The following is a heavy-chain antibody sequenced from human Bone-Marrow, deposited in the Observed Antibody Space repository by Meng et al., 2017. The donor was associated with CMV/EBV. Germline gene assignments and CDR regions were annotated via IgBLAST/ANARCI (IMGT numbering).Heavy chain of an antibody. Sequence: GESLKISCAASGFTFSSYEMNWVRQAPGKGLEWVSCISSSGSTIYYADSVKGRFTISRDNAKNTLYMEMNSLRLEDTAVYYCAKDSPLFGSNTPYFDSWGQGTLVTVSS. CDR3: AKDSPLFGSNTPYFDS. J-gene: IGHJ4*02. CDR2: ISSSGSTI. CDR1: GFTFSSYE. D-gene: IGHD3-10*02. V-gene: IGHV3-48*03.